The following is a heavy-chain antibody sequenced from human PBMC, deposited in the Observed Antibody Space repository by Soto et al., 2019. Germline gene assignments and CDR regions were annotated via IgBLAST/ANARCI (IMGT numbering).Heavy chain of an antibody. J-gene: IGHJ3*02. V-gene: IGHV3-74*01. CDR3: AREVAATNQVDAFDI. CDR2: IKTDGSST. Sequence: EVQLVESGGGLVQPGGSLRLSCAASGFTLSSHWMHWVRQAPGKGLVWVSRIKTDGSSTSYADPVRGRFSVSRDNAKNTLYLQMNSLGAEDTAIYYCAREVAATNQVDAFDIWGRGTLVTVSS. D-gene: IGHD4-17*01. CDR1: GFTLSSHW.